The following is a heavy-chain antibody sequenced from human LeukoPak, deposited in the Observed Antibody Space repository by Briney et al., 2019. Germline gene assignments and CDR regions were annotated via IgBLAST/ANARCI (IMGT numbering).Heavy chain of an antibody. CDR2: IIPIFGTA. D-gene: IGHD6-19*01. V-gene: IGHV1-69*06. Sequence: GASVKVSCKASGGTFSSYAISWVRQAPGQGLEWMGGIIPIFGTANYAQKFQGRVTITADKSTSTAYMELSSLRSEDTAVYYCARTVAGTNYFDYWGQGTLVTVSS. CDR3: ARTVAGTNYFDY. CDR1: GGTFSSYA. J-gene: IGHJ4*02.